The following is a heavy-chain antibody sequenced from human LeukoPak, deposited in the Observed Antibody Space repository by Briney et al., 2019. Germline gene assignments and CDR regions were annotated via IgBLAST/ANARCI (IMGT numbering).Heavy chain of an antibody. V-gene: IGHV5-51*01. CDR2: IDTDGCET. J-gene: IGHJ6*02. D-gene: IGHD1-26*01. CDR3: ARASSGTYYGMDV. Sequence: GESLKISCKGSGYRFPSYWIAWVGQMPGKGLGWMGTIDTDGCETRSSPSSQGQVTISAAKSISTAYLQWSTLEASDNATYDCARASSGTYYGMDVWGQGTTVTVSS. CDR1: GYRFPSYW.